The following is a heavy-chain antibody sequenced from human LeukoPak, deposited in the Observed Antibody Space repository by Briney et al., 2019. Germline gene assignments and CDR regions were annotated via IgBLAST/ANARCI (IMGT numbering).Heavy chain of an antibody. CDR2: IYPDDSDT. V-gene: IGHV5-51*01. Sequence: GESLKISCKGSGYSFTSYWIGWVRQMPGKGLEWTGIIYPDDSDTRYSPSFQGQVTISADKSISTAYLQWSSLKASDTAMYYCARRYDSSAYAVDYWGQGTLVTVSS. D-gene: IGHD3-22*01. J-gene: IGHJ4*02. CDR1: GYSFTSYW. CDR3: ARRYDSSAYAVDY.